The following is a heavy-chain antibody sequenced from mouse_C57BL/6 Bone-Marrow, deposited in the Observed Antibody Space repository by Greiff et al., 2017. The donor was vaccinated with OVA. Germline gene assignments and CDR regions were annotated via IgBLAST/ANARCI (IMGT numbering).Heavy chain of an antibody. Sequence: QVQLQQSGPELVKPGASVKISCKASGYAFSSSWMNWVKQRPGKGLEWIGRIYPGDGDTNYNGKLKGKATLTADKSSSTAYMQLSSLTSEDSAVYFCASGGDYAMDYWGQGTSVTVSS. CDR2: IYPGDGDT. J-gene: IGHJ4*01. CDR3: ASGGDYAMDY. CDR1: GYAFSSSW. V-gene: IGHV1-82*01.